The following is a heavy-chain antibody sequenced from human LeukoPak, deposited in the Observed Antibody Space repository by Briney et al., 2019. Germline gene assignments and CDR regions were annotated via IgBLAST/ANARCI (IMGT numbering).Heavy chain of an antibody. CDR2: IYTSGST. CDR3: ARGERWLQAENAFDI. J-gene: IGHJ3*02. V-gene: IGHV4-61*02. D-gene: IGHD5-24*01. Sequence: SQTLSLTCTVSGGSISSGSYYWSWIRQPAGKGLEWIGRIYTSGSTNYNPSLKSRVTISVDTSKNQFSLKLSSVTAADTAVYYCARGERWLQAENAFDIWGQGTMVTVSS. CDR1: GGSISSGSYY.